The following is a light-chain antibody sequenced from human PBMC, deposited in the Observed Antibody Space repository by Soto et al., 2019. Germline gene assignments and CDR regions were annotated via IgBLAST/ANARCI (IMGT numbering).Light chain of an antibody. J-gene: IGKJ1*01. CDR1: QDIIRH. CDR3: LQDINYPWT. V-gene: IGKV1-6*01. CDR2: AAS. Sequence: IQMTQSPSSLSASVGDGVTITCRASQDIIRHLNWYQHKPGRAPRLLIYAASTLQSGVPSRFTGSGSGTDFTLAISSLQPEDSATYYCLQDINYPWTFGQGTKVDI.